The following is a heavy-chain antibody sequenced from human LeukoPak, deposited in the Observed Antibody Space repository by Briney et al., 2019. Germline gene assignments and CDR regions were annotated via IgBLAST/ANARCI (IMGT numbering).Heavy chain of an antibody. Sequence: PGGSLRLSCAASGFTFSSYWMSWVRQAPGKGLEWVANIKQDGSEKYYVDSVKGRFTISRDNAKNSLYLQMNSLRAEDTAVCYCARDRYYDSSGYYPYYYYGMDVWGQGTTVTVSS. CDR3: ARDRYYDSSGYYPYYYYGMDV. CDR1: GFTFSSYW. J-gene: IGHJ6*02. CDR2: IKQDGSEK. V-gene: IGHV3-7*01. D-gene: IGHD3-22*01.